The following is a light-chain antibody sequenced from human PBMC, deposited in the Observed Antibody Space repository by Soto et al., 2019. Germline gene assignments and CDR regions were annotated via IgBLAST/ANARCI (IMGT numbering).Light chain of an antibody. CDR3: QQYNNWPPWT. J-gene: IGKJ1*01. V-gene: IGKV3-15*01. CDR2: DAA. CDR1: QSIGRS. Sequence: EIVLTQSPATLSLFPGERATLSCRASQSIGRSLAWYQQRPGQAPRLLIYDAATRATGIPARFSGSGSGTEFTLTISSLQSEDFAVYYCQQYNNWPPWTFGQGTKVDIK.